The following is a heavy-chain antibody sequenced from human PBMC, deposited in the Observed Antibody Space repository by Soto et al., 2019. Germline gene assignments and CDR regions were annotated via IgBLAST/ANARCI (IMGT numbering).Heavy chain of an antibody. J-gene: IGHJ6*02. CDR2: IYYSGST. CDR1: GGSISSGGYY. CDR3: ASGYCSSTSCYRNYGMDV. V-gene: IGHV4-31*03. Sequence: SETLSLTCTVSGGSISSGGYYWSWIRQHPGKGLEWIGYIYYSGSTYYNPSLKSRVTISVDTSKNQFSLKLSSVTAADTAVYDCASGYCSSTSCYRNYGMDVWGQGTTVT. D-gene: IGHD2-2*02.